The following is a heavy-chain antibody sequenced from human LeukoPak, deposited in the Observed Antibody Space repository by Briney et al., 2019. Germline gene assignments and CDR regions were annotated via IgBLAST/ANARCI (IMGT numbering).Heavy chain of an antibody. D-gene: IGHD3-16*01. CDR3: ARVSPSGGGSDY. CDR2: INPSGGST. CDR1: GYTFTSYY. Sequence: ASVKVSCKASGYTFTSYYMHWVRQAPGQGLEWMGIINPSGGSTSYAQKFQGRVTMTRDTSISTAYMELSSLRSEDTAVYYCARVSPSGGGSDYWGQGTLVTVSS. J-gene: IGHJ4*02. V-gene: IGHV1-46*01.